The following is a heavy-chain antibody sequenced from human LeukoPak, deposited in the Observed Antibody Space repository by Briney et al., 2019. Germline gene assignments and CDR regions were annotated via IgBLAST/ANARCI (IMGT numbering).Heavy chain of an antibody. V-gene: IGHV4-59*01. D-gene: IGHD1-1*01. J-gene: IGHJ4*02. Sequence: PSETLSLTCTVSGASISSYYWSWIRQPPGKGLEWIGYIYYSGSTNYNPSLKSRVTISVDTSKNQFSLKLSSVTAADTAVYYCARGVGTDATMFDYWGQGTLVTVSS. CDR2: IYYSGST. CDR3: ARGVGTDATMFDY. CDR1: GASISSYY.